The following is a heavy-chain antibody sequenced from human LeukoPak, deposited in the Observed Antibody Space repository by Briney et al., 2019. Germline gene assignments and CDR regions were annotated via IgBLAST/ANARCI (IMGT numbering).Heavy chain of an antibody. V-gene: IGHV4-4*02. Sequence: KPSGTLSLTCAVSGGSISSSNWWSWVRQPPGKGLEWIGEIYHSGSTNYNPSLKSRVTISVDKSKNQFSLKLSSVTAADTAVYYCARDLSQDSSGSYDDYWGQGTLVTVSS. CDR2: IYHSGST. J-gene: IGHJ4*02. D-gene: IGHD3-22*01. CDR1: GGSISSSNW. CDR3: ARDLSQDSSGSYDDY.